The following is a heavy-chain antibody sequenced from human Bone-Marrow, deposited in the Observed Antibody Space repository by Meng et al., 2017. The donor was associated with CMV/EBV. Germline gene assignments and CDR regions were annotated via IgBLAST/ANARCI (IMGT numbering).Heavy chain of an antibody. CDR3: AGDGGKGGATYYFDY. D-gene: IGHD1-26*01. J-gene: IGHJ4*02. CDR2: IYYSGST. V-gene: IGHV4-39*07. CDR1: GGSISSSSYY. Sequence: SETLSLTCTVSGGSISSSSYYWGWIRQPPGKGLEWIGSIYYSGSTYYNPSLKSRVTISVDTSKNQFSLKLGSVTAADTAVYYGAGDGGKGGATYYFDYWGQGTLVTVSS.